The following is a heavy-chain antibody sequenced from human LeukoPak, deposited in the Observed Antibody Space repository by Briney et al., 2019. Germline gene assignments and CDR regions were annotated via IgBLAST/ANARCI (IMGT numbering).Heavy chain of an antibody. Sequence: TGGSLRLSCAASGFTFSSYGMHWVRQAPGKGLEWVAFIRYDGSNKYYADSVKGRFTISRDNSKNTLYLQMNSLRAEDTAVYYCANDLRYSSPYYFDYWGQGTLVTVSS. CDR3: ANDLRYSSPYYFDY. CDR2: IRYDGSNK. J-gene: IGHJ4*02. D-gene: IGHD6-6*01. V-gene: IGHV3-30*02. CDR1: GFTFSSYG.